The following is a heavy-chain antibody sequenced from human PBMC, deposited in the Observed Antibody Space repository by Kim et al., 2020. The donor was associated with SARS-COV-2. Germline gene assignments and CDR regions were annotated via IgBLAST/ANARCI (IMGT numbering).Heavy chain of an antibody. J-gene: IGHJ6*02. CDR1: GGTFSSYT. D-gene: IGHD3-10*01. CDR2: IIPILGIA. Sequence: SVKVSCKASGGTFSSYTISWVRQAPGQGLEWMGRIIPILGIANYAQKFQGRVTITADKSTSTAYMELSSLRSEDTAVYYCARDQFGYYYGSGSYYNGATNYYYYGMDVWGQGTTVTVSS. V-gene: IGHV1-69*04. CDR3: ARDQFGYYYGSGSYYNGATNYYYYGMDV.